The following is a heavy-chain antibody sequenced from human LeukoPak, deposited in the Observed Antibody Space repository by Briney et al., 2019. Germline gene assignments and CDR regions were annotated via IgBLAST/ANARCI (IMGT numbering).Heavy chain of an antibody. D-gene: IGHD6-19*01. CDR2: IYPGDSDT. CDR1: GYSFTSYW. J-gene: IGHJ5*02. CDR3: ARRQAPIAVAGPYNWFDP. V-gene: IGHV5-51*01. Sequence: GESLKISRKGSGYSFTSYWIGWVRQMPEKGLEWMGIIYPGDSDTRYSPSFQGQVTISADKSISTAYLQWSSLKASDTAMYYCARRQAPIAVAGPYNWFDPWGQGTLVTVSS.